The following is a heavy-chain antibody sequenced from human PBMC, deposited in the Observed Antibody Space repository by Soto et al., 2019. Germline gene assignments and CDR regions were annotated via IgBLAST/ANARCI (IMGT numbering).Heavy chain of an antibody. Sequence: EVQLLESGGGLVQPGGSLRLSCAASGFTFSSYAMSWVRQAPGKGLEWVSAISGSGGSTYYADSVKGRFTISRDNSKNTLYLQMNSLRAEDTAVYYCAKESKYEDYYDSSGYFGYWGQGTLVTVSS. CDR1: GFTFSSYA. V-gene: IGHV3-23*01. CDR2: ISGSGGST. J-gene: IGHJ4*02. CDR3: AKESKYEDYYDSSGYFGY. D-gene: IGHD3-22*01.